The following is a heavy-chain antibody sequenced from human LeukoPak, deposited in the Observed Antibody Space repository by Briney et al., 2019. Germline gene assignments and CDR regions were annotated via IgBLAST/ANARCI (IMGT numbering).Heavy chain of an antibody. D-gene: IGHD3-16*01. CDR1: GGSFSGYY. CDR2: INHSGST. V-gene: IGHV4-34*01. CDR3: ARVGHTLISDD. J-gene: IGHJ4*02. Sequence: SETLSLTCAVYGGSFSGYYWSWIRQPPGKGLEWIGEINHSGSTNYNPSLKSRVTISVDTSKNQFSLKLSSVTAADTAVYYCARVGHTLISDDWGQETLVNDSS.